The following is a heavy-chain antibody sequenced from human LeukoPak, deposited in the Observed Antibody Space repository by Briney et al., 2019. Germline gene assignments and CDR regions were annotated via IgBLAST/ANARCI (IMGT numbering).Heavy chain of an antibody. CDR3: AKGSCSGTGCYHVPNFYQYMDV. D-gene: IGHD2-2*01. CDR2: ISWNSATI. J-gene: IGHJ6*03. V-gene: IGHV3-9*01. Sequence: GGSLRLSCAASGFTFDDYAMHWVRQTPGKSLEWVSHISWNSATIEYADSVKGRFTISRDNREKSLYLQMNSLRTDDTALYYCAKGSCSGTGCYHVPNFYQYMDVWGTGTAVTVSS. CDR1: GFTFDDYA.